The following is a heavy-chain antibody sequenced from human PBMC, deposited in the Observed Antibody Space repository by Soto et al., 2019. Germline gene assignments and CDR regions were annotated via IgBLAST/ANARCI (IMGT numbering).Heavy chain of an antibody. V-gene: IGHV3-7*03. J-gene: IGHJ4*02. CDR2: IKQGGSEK. D-gene: IGHD6-19*01. CDR3: VTYSSGWSRLY. CDR1: GFTFSAYW. Sequence: GGSLRLSCAGSGFTFSAYWMSWVRQAPGKGLEWVANIKQGGSEKFYVDSVKGRFTISRDNAKSSMSVQMNSLRADDTAVYYCVTYSSGWSRLYWGQGTLVTVSS.